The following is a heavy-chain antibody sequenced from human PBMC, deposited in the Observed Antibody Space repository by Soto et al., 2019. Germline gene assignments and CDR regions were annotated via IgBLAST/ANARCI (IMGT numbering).Heavy chain of an antibody. J-gene: IGHJ3*02. V-gene: IGHV3-23*01. Sequence: EVQLLQTGGGLVHPGGSLSLSCSASGFIFSTYAMNWVRQTPGKGLEWVSAISSSGDSTYYAESVRGRFTISRDNSINTLYLQMRSLRPEDTAVYYCAPPRGYGVFDAVDIWGQGTMVTVSS. CDR3: APPRGYGVFDAVDI. CDR1: GFIFSTYA. D-gene: IGHD4-17*01. CDR2: ISSSGDST.